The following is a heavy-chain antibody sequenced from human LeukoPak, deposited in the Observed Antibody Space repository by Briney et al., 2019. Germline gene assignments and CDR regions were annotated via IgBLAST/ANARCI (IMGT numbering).Heavy chain of an antibody. Sequence: ASVKVSCKASGGTFSSYAISWVRQAPGQGLEWMGRIIPILGIANYAQKFQGRVTITADKSTSTAYMELSSLRSEDTAVYYCASPVGDFTVWMENDAFDIWGQGTMVTVSS. CDR3: ASPVGDFTVWMENDAFDI. CDR1: GGTFSSYA. D-gene: IGHD2-21*02. V-gene: IGHV1-69*04. J-gene: IGHJ3*02. CDR2: IIPILGIA.